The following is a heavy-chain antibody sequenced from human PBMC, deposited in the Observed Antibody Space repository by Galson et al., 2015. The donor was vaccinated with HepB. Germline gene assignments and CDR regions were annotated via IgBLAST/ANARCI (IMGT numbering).Heavy chain of an antibody. CDR1: GGTFSSYA. CDR2: IIPIFGTA. Sequence: SVKVSCKASGGTFSSYAISWVRQAPGQGLEWMGGIIPIFGTANYAQKFQGRVTITADESTSTAYMELSSLRSEDTAVYYCAREGYCSGGSCYPRYYYYGMDVWGQGTTVTVSS. J-gene: IGHJ6*02. CDR3: AREGYCSGGSCYPRYYYYGMDV. V-gene: IGHV1-69*13. D-gene: IGHD2-15*01.